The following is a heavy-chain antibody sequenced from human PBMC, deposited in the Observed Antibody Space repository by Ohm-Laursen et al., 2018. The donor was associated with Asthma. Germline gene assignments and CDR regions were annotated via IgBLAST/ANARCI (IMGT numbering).Heavy chain of an antibody. CDR2: FFLRGND. Sequence: SQTLSLTCTVSGSSISSYYWSWIRQPTGQGLEWIGYFFLRGNDNYNPSLRSRVTMSMGTSRDQFSLNLRSVTAADTAVYYWARVGIAARVIDYWGQGTLVTVSS. V-gene: IGHV4-59*01. CDR3: ARVGIAARVIDY. CDR1: GSSISSYY. D-gene: IGHD6-6*01. J-gene: IGHJ4*02.